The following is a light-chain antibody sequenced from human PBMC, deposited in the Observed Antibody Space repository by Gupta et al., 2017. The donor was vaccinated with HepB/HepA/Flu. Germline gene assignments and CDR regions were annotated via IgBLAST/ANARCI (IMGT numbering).Light chain of an antibody. V-gene: IGLV1-51*02. Sequence: QSVLTQPPSVSAAPGQTVTISRPGTTSNIGNNYVSWYQPLPGTAPQLLISQNDKRPSGIPDRFSGSKSGTSATLGITGLQTGDEADYHCGTWDTSLNTVVFGGGTKLTVL. CDR3: GTWDTSLNTVV. CDR2: QND. CDR1: TSNIGNNY. J-gene: IGLJ2*01.